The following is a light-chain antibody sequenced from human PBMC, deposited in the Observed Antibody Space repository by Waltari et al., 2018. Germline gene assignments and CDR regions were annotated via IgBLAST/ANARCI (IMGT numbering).Light chain of an antibody. CDR1: SSDVGSYNL. Sequence: QSALTQPASVSGSPGQSITISCTGTSSDVGSYNLLSWYQQHPGKAPKLMINEGSKRPSGVSNRFSGSKSGNTASLTISGLQAEDEADYYCCSYAGSKVVFGGGTKLTVL. CDR2: EGS. V-gene: IGLV2-23*01. CDR3: CSYAGSKVV. J-gene: IGLJ2*01.